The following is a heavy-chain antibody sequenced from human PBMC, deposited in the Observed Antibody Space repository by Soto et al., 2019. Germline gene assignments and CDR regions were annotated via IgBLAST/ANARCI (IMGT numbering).Heavy chain of an antibody. Sequence: LRLSCAASGFTFSSYGMHWVRQAPGKGLEWVAVISYDGSNKYYADSVKGRFTISRDNSKNTLYLQMNSLRAEDTAVYYCAKESFYYYYYGMDVWGQGTTVTVS. CDR2: ISYDGSNK. J-gene: IGHJ6*02. V-gene: IGHV3-30*18. CDR3: AKESFYYYYYGMDV. D-gene: IGHD3-16*02. CDR1: GFTFSSYG.